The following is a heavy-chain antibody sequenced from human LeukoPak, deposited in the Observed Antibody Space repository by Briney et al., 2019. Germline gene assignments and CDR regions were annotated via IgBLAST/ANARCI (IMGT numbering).Heavy chain of an antibody. V-gene: IGHV4-4*09. CDR2: IYTSGST. Sequence: TSETLSLTCTVSGCSISSYYWSWIRQPPGKGLEWIGYIYTSGSTNYNPSLKSRVTISVDTSKNQFSLKLSSVTAADTAVYYCARHLYSSGWYSEGFDYWGQGTLVTVSS. J-gene: IGHJ4*02. D-gene: IGHD6-19*01. CDR3: ARHLYSSGWYSEGFDY. CDR1: GCSISSYY.